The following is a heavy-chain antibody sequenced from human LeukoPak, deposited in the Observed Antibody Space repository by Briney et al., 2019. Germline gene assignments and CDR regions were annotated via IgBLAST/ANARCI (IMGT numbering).Heavy chain of an antibody. CDR1: GFTFSSYA. Sequence: GGSLRLSCAASGFTFSSYAMSWVRQAPGKGLEWVANIKQDGSEKYYVDSVKGRFTISRDNAKNSLYLQMNSLRAEDTAVYYCARGTSYYYSSSGYFDSWGQGTVVTVSS. D-gene: IGHD3-22*01. CDR3: ARGTSYYYSSSGYFDS. J-gene: IGHJ5*01. V-gene: IGHV3-7*01. CDR2: IKQDGSEK.